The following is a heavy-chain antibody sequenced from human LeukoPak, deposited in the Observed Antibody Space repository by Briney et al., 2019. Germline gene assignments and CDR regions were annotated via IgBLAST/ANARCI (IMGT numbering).Heavy chain of an antibody. V-gene: IGHV1-18*01. CDR2: ISAYNGNT. CDR3: ARADILTGYYPVDP. CDR1: GYTFTSYG. Sequence: VSVKVSCKASGYTFTSYGISWVRQAPGQGLEWMGWISAYNGNTNYAQKLQGRVTMTTDTSTSTAYMELRSLRSDDTAVYYCARADILTGYYPVDPWGQGTLVTVSS. D-gene: IGHD3-9*01. J-gene: IGHJ5*02.